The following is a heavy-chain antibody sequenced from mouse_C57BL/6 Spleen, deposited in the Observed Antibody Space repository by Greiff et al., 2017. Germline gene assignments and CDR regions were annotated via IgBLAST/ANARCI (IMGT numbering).Heavy chain of an antibody. V-gene: IGHV1-50*01. CDR3: ARGDYFITPVVATPDY. Sequence: QVQLQQPGAELVKPGASVKLSCKASGYTFTSYWMQWVKQRPGQGLEWIGEIDPSDSYTNYNQKFKGKATLTVDTSSSTAYMQLSSLTSEDSAVYYCARGDYFITPVVATPDYWGQGTTLTVSS. D-gene: IGHD1-1*01. CDR1: GYTFTSYW. J-gene: IGHJ2*01. CDR2: IDPSDSYT.